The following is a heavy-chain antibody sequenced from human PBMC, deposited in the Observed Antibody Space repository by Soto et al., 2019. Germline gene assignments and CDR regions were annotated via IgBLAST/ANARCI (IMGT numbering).Heavy chain of an antibody. J-gene: IGHJ6*03. D-gene: IGHD2-2*01. CDR3: ARPPIKYCSSISCSPDYNYYMDV. Sequence: QVQLQQWGAGLLKPSGTLSLTCGVSGGSLSDYYWSWIRQPPGKGLEWTGEINHSGSTNVNPSLKSRATISVDVSKSQFSLSLSSVTAADTALYYCARPPIKYCSSISCSPDYNYYMDVWGTGTAVTVSS. V-gene: IGHV4-34*04. CDR2: INHSGST. CDR1: GGSLSDYY.